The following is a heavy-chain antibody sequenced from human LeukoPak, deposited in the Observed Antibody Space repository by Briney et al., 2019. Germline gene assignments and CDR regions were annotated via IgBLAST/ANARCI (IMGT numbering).Heavy chain of an antibody. D-gene: IGHD3-10*01. V-gene: IGHV4-34*01. Sequence: PSETLSLTCAVYGGSFSGYYWSWIRQPPGKGLEWIGEINHSGSTNYNPSLKSRVTISVDTSKNQFSLKLSSVTAADTAVYYCARDGYYGSGTDYYYYYMDVWGKGTTVTISS. CDR3: ARDGYYGSGTDYYYYYMDV. CDR1: GGSFSGYY. J-gene: IGHJ6*03. CDR2: INHSGST.